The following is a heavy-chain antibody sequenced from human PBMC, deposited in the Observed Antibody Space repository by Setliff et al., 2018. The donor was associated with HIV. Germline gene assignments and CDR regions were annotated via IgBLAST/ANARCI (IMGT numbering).Heavy chain of an antibody. Sequence: SETLSLTCAVSGGSIRSSNWWSWVRQPPGKGLEWIGEIYHIGTTNYNPSLKSRVTISVDKSNNHFSLEMSSVTAADTAVYYCAANEEDRHYYGSGSLRYFQHWGQGTLVTVSS. CDR2: IYHIGTT. CDR1: GGSIRSSNW. J-gene: IGHJ1*01. V-gene: IGHV4-4*02. D-gene: IGHD3-10*01. CDR3: AANEEDRHYYGSGSLRYFQH.